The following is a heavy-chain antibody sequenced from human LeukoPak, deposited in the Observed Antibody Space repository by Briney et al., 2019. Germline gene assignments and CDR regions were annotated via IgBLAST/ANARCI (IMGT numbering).Heavy chain of an antibody. CDR3: ARDYGDYSTPPDY. J-gene: IGHJ4*02. Sequence: ASVKVSCKASGYTFTSYYMHWVRPAPGQGLEWMGIINPSGGSTSYTEKFQGRVTMTRDTSTSTVYMELSSLRSEDTAVYYCARDYGDYSTPPDYWGQGTLVTVSS. D-gene: IGHD4-17*01. V-gene: IGHV1-46*01. CDR2: INPSGGST. CDR1: GYTFTSYY.